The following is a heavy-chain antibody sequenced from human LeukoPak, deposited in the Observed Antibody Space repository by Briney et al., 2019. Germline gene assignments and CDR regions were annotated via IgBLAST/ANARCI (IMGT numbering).Heavy chain of an antibody. CDR2: ISSSSTI. CDR3: ARDPDSSTGSDY. J-gene: IGHJ4*02. CDR1: GFTFSSYS. D-gene: IGHD6-13*01. V-gene: IGHV3-48*01. Sequence: GGSLRLSCAASGFTFSSYSMNWVRQAPGKGLEWVSYISSSSTIYYADSVKGRFTISRDNAKNSLYLQMNSLRAEDTAVYYCARDPDSSTGSDYWGQGTLVTVSS.